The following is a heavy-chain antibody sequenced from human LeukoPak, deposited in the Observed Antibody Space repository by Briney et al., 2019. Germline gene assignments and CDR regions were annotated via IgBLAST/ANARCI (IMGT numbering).Heavy chain of an antibody. J-gene: IGHJ3*02. Sequence: GASVKVSCKASGYTFTSYAMHWVRQAPGQRLEWMGWINTDNGDTKYSQEFQGRVTITRDTSATTAYMELSSLTSEDMAVYYCARDYYDTSDYPTDDTFDIWGQGTMVTVSS. CDR2: INTDNGDT. D-gene: IGHD3-22*01. CDR1: GYTFTSYA. CDR3: ARDYYDTSDYPTDDTFDI. V-gene: IGHV1-3*03.